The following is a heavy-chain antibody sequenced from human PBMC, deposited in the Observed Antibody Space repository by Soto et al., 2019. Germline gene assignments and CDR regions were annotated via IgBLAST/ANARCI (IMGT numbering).Heavy chain of an antibody. CDR1: GFTFTSSA. D-gene: IGHD2-8*01. CDR2: IAVGSGYT. J-gene: IGHJ4*02. CDR3: AADATAWQQMVPSDY. V-gene: IGHV1-58*01. Sequence: SVKVSCKASGFTFTSSAFQWVRQARGRRLEWIGWIAVGSGYTNYAQRFQDRVTLTRDMSTATTYMELSRLTSEDTAIYYCAADATAWQQMVPSDYWGQGTLVTVSS.